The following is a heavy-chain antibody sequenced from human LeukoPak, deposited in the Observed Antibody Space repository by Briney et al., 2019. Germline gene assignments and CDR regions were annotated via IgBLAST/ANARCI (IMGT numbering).Heavy chain of an antibody. J-gene: IGHJ3*02. CDR1: GFSLSTSGMC. Sequence: SGPTLVNPTQTLTLTCTFSGFSLSTSGMCVSWIRQPPGKALEWLARIDWDDDKYYSTSLKTRLTISKDTSKNQVVLTMTNMDPVDTATYYCARARYYYDSSGYYQGSNDAFDIWGQGTMVTVSS. D-gene: IGHD3-22*01. CDR2: IDWDDDK. V-gene: IGHV2-70*11. CDR3: ARARYYYDSSGYYQGSNDAFDI.